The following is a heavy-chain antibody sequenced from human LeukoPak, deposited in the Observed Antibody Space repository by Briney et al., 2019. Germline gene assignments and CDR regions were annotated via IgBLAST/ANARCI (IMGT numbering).Heavy chain of an antibody. CDR2: IHYTGIT. CDR3: ARILEGSGAAFDI. D-gene: IGHD2-15*01. Sequence: LEALSLTCIVPGDSLNNYYRTWIREPPGKGLEWIAYIHYTGITNYDPFPRSRVTISLDASKSQFSLKLNSVTAADTAFYYCARILEGSGAAFDIWGQGTMVTVSS. CDR1: GDSLNNYY. J-gene: IGHJ3*02. V-gene: IGHV4-59*01.